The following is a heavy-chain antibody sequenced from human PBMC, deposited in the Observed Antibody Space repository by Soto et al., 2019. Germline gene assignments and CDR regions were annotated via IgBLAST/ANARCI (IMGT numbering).Heavy chain of an antibody. V-gene: IGHV1-69*12. Sequence: QVQLVQSGAEVKKPESSVRVSCKASGGTFNSYAITWVRQAPGQGLEWMGGTIPMFGTTNYAEKFQGRVTISADESTNKAYRELSSLRSEDTAVYYCTRCGIRYHSIGYYLGIDGMDVWGQGTTVIVSS. CDR3: TRCGIRYHSIGYYLGIDGMDV. D-gene: IGHD3-22*01. J-gene: IGHJ6*02. CDR1: GGTFNSYA. CDR2: TIPMFGTT.